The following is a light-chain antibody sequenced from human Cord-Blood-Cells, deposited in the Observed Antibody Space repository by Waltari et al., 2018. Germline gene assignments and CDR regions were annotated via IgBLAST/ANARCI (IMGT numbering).Light chain of an antibody. CDR1: SSDVGSYNL. V-gene: IGLV2-23*01. J-gene: IGLJ1*01. CDR3: CSYAGSSTYV. CDR2: EGS. Sequence: QSALTQPASVSGSPGQSITISCTATSSDVGSYNLVSWYQQHPGKAPKLMIYEGSKRTSGVSNRVCGSKSGNTASLTISGLQAEDEADDYCCSYAGSSTYVFGTGTKVTVL.